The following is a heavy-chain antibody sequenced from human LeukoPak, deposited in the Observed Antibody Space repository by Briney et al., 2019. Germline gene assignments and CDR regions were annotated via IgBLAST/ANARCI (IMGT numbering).Heavy chain of an antibody. CDR3: AKGPHVGSGYHPDY. J-gene: IGHJ4*02. D-gene: IGHD3-22*01. CDR2: ITGSDDRT. CDR1: GFTFSNSA. V-gene: IGHV3-23*01. Sequence: PGGSLSLSCAASGFTFSNSAMTWVRQAPGKGLEWVSPITGSDDRTYYADSVKGRFTISIDYSRNTLHFQMNSLRVEDAAMYYCAKGPHVGSGYHPDYWGQGTLVTVSS.